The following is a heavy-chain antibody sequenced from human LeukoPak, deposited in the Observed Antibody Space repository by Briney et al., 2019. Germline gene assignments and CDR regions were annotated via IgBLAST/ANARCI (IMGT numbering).Heavy chain of an antibody. V-gene: IGHV3-23*01. CDR2: ISVSGYST. D-gene: IGHD6-19*01. J-gene: IGHJ3*02. CDR1: GFTFSTYA. Sequence: GGTLRLSCAASGFTFSTYAMNWVRQAPGKGLEWVSVISVSGYSTYYADSVKGRFTISRDNSKNTLSLEMNSLRAEDTALYYCARDIKVGDSSGWLDAFDIWGQGTMVTVSS. CDR3: ARDIKVGDSSGWLDAFDI.